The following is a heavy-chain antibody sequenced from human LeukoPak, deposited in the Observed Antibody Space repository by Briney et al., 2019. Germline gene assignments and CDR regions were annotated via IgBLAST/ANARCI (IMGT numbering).Heavy chain of an antibody. CDR1: GGSISGYY. D-gene: IGHD3-10*01. V-gene: IGHV4-59*01. CDR2: IYYSGST. CDR3: ARGPMVRDTKSWFDP. Sequence: PSETLSLTCTVSGGSISGYYWSWIRQPPGKGLEWIGYIYYSGSTNYNPSLKSRVTISVDTSKNQFSLKLSSVTAADTAVYYCARGPMVRDTKSWFDPWGQGTLVTVSS. J-gene: IGHJ5*02.